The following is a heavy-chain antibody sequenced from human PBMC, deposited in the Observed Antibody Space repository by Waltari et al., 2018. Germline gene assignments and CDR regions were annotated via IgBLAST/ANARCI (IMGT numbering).Heavy chain of an antibody. CDR2: IIPILGIA. D-gene: IGHD2-15*01. J-gene: IGHJ6*02. CDR3: ARRSYCSGGSCYPYGMDV. CDR1: GGTFSSYA. Sequence: QVQLVQSGAEVKKPGSSVTVSCQASGGTFSSYAIRWVRPAPGPGLEWMGRIIPILGIANYAQKFQGRVTITADKSTSTAYMELSSLRSEDTAVYYCARRSYCSGGSCYPYGMDVWGQGTTVTVSS. V-gene: IGHV1-69*04.